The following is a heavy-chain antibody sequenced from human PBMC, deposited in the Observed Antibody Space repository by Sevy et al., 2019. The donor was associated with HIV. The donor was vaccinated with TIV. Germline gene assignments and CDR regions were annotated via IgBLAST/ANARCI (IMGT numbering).Heavy chain of an antibody. J-gene: IGHJ3*02. Sequence: GGSLRLSCAASGFTFSSYSMNWVRQAPGKGLEWVSSISGIGNYIYYADSMKGRFTVSRDNARNSLYLQMNSLRAEDTAVYDCARNNCSITNCYMGDVFDIWGQGTMVTVSS. D-gene: IGHD2-2*02. CDR1: GFTFSSYS. CDR3: ARNNCSITNCYMGDVFDI. CDR2: ISGIGNYI. V-gene: IGHV3-21*01.